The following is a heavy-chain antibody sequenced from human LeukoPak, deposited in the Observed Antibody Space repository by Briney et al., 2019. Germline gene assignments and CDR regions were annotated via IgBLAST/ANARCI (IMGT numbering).Heavy chain of an antibody. CDR2: IYYSGST. CDR3: ARDATVDYGDYGLFDY. Sequence: PSETLSLTCTVSGGSISSYYWSWIRQPPGKGLEWIEYIYYSGSTNYNPSLKSRVTISVDTSKNQFSLKLSSVTAADTAVYYCARDATVDYGDYGLFDYWGQGTLVTVSS. V-gene: IGHV4-59*01. J-gene: IGHJ4*02. D-gene: IGHD4-17*01. CDR1: GGSISSYY.